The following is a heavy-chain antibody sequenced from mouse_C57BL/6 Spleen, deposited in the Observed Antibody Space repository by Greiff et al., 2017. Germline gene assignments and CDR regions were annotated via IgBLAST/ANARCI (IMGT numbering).Heavy chain of an antibody. CDR1: GFTFSSYT. Sequence: DVMLVESGGGLVKPGGSLKLSCAASGFTFSSYTMSWVRQTPEKRLAWVATISGGGGNTYYPDSVKGRFTISRDNAKNTLYLQMSSLRSEDTALYYCARAYYSNYVSAMDYWGQGTSVTVSS. J-gene: IGHJ4*01. D-gene: IGHD2-5*01. V-gene: IGHV5-9*01. CDR3: ARAYYSNYVSAMDY. CDR2: ISGGGGNT.